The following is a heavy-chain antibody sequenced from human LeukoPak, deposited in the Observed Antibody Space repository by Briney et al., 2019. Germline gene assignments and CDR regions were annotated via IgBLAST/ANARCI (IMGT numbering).Heavy chain of an antibody. Sequence: PGGSLRLSCAASGFTFSSYSMNWVRQAPGKGLEWVSSISSSSSYIYYADSVKGRFTISRDNAKNSLYLQMNSLRAEDTAVYYCARAPIVVAYYFDCWGQGTLVTVSS. J-gene: IGHJ4*02. CDR2: ISSSSSYI. D-gene: IGHD2-2*01. CDR1: GFTFSSYS. CDR3: ARAPIVVAYYFDC. V-gene: IGHV3-21*01.